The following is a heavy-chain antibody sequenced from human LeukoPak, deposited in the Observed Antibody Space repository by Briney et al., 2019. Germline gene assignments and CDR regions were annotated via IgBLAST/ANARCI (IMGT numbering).Heavy chain of an antibody. CDR3: TPAPYYYGSGSYYDDY. J-gene: IGHJ4*02. CDR1: GFTFSSFA. V-gene: IGHV3-15*07. Sequence: GGSLRLSCAASGFTFSSFAMNWVRQAPGKGLEWVGRIKSKTDGGTTDYAAPVKGRFTISRDDSKNTLYLQMNSLKTEDTAVYYCTPAPYYYGSGSYYDDYWGQGTLVTVSS. D-gene: IGHD3-10*01. CDR2: IKSKTDGGTT.